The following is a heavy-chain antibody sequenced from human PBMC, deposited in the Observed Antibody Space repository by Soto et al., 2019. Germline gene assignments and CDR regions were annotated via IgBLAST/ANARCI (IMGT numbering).Heavy chain of an antibody. J-gene: IGHJ4*02. V-gene: IGHV1-69*06. Sequence: SVKVSCKASGGTFSSYAISWVRQAPGQGLEWMGGIIPIFGTANYAQKFQGRVTITADKSTSTAYMELSGLRSEDTAVYYCARDHEYSSSSFDYWGQGTLVTVSS. D-gene: IGHD6-6*01. CDR3: ARDHEYSSSSFDY. CDR1: GGTFSSYA. CDR2: IIPIFGTA.